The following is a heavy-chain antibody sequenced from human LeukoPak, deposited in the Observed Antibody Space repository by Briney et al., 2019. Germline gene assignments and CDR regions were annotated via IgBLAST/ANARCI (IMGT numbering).Heavy chain of an antibody. J-gene: IGHJ3*02. CDR3: ATDPGYGYSGAFDI. CDR1: GFTFSSYS. Sequence: GGSLRLSCAASGFTFSSYSMNWVRQAPGKGLEWVSYISSGSNTIYYADSVKGRFTISRDNAKNSLYLQMNSLRAEDAAVYYCATDPGYGYSGAFDIWGQDTLVTVSS. V-gene: IGHV3-48*01. D-gene: IGHD5-18*01. CDR2: ISSGSNTI.